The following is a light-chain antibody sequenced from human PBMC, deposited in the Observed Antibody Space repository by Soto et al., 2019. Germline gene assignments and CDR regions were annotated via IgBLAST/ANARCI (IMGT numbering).Light chain of an antibody. Sequence: EIVMTQFPATLSVSPGERATLSCRASQSVSSNLAWYQQKPGQAPRLLIYGAFTRATGIPARFSGSGSGTEFTLTISSLQSEDFAVYYCQQYNKWPPWTFGQGTKVAIK. J-gene: IGKJ1*01. CDR1: QSVSSN. CDR2: GAF. CDR3: QQYNKWPPWT. V-gene: IGKV3-15*01.